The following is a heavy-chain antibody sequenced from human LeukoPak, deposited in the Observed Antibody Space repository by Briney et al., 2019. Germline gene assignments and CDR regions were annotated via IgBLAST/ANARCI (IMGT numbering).Heavy chain of an antibody. CDR2: IYDSGST. CDR1: GGSMTNLY. J-gene: IGHJ6*02. Sequence: SETLSSTCSVSGGSMTNLYWTWIRQPPGKGLEWIGDIYDSGSTRYNTSLESRVTISVDTSKNQFSLKLSSVTAADTAVYYCAKGGSTNFYYGDVWGQGTTVTVSS. CDR3: AKGGSTNFYYGDV. D-gene: IGHD2/OR15-2a*01. V-gene: IGHV4-59*01.